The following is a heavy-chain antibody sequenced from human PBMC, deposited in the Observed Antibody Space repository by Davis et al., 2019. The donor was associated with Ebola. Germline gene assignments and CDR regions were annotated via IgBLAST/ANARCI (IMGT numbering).Heavy chain of an antibody. Sequence: AASVKVSCKASGYTFTSYYMHWVRQAPGQGLEWMGIINPSGGSTSYAQKLQGRVTMTTDTSTSTAYMELRSLRSDDTAVYYCARGGGSYSLDYWGQGTLVTVSS. J-gene: IGHJ4*02. CDR3: ARGGGSYSLDY. CDR2: INPSGGST. V-gene: IGHV1-46*01. D-gene: IGHD1-26*01. CDR1: GYTFTSYY.